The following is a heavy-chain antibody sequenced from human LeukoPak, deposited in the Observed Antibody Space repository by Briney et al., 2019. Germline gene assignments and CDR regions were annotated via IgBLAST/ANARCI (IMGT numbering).Heavy chain of an antibody. J-gene: IGHJ4*02. CDR3: ARGKYSYGYRNFDY. D-gene: IGHD5-18*01. CDR1: GGSISSYY. V-gene: IGHV4-34*01. CDR2: INHSGST. Sequence: SETLSLTCTVSGGSISSYYWSWIRQPPGKGLEWIGEINHSGSTNYNPSLKSRVTISVDTSKNQFSLKLSSVTAADTAVYYCARGKYSYGYRNFDYWGQGTLVTVSS.